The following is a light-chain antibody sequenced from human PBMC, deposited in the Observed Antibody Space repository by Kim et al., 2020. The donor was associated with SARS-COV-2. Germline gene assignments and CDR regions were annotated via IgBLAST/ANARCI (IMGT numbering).Light chain of an antibody. CDR1: RSVTTN. J-gene: IGKJ4*01. V-gene: IGKV3-11*01. CDR3: QQRESWPLT. CDR2: DAS. Sequence: PGERATLSCRASRSVTTNLAWYHQKPGQPPRLLTYDASNRATGIPARFSGSGSGTEFTLTISSLEPEDFAVYYYQQRESWPLTFGGGTKVEI.